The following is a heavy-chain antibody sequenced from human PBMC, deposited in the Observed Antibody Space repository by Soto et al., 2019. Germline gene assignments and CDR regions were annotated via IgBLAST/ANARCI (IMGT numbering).Heavy chain of an antibody. CDR1: GYTFTGYY. J-gene: IGHJ4*02. D-gene: IGHD2-2*01. CDR3: ARDRGYQLLVDYYFDY. Sequence: QVQLVQSGAEVKKPGASVKVSCKASGYTFTGYYMHWVRQAPGQGLEWMGWINPNSGGTNYAQKFQGWGTMTRDTSISTAYMELSRLRSDDTAVYYCARDRGYQLLVDYYFDYWGQGTLVTVSS. CDR2: INPNSGGT. V-gene: IGHV1-2*04.